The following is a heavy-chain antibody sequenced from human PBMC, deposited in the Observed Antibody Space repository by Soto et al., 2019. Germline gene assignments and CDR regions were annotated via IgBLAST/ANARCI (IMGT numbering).Heavy chain of an antibody. D-gene: IGHD3-10*01. J-gene: IGHJ6*02. CDR1: GYTFTSYA. CDR3: ARDAGSGSYYNVHYYYYGMDV. V-gene: IGHV1-3*01. CDR2: INAGNGNT. Sequence: ASVKVSCKASGYTFTSYAMHWVRQAPGQRLEWMGWINAGNGNTKYSQKFQGRVTITRDTSASTAYMELSSLRSEDTAVYYCARDAGSGSYYNVHYYYYGMDVWGQGTTVTVSS.